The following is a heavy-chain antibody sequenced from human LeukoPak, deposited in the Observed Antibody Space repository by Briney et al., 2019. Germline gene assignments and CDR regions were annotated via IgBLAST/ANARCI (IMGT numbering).Heavy chain of an antibody. CDR2: IYSGDSDI. CDR3: ARLISRGTGYNYLDD. D-gene: IGHD5-24*01. J-gene: IGHJ4*02. Sequence: GESLKISCKGCGYRFTTYWIGWVRQMPGKGLEWMGIIYSGDSDIRYRPSFRGQVTISADKSISTAYLQWSSLRASDTAMYYCARLISRGTGYNYLDDWGQGTLVTVSS. CDR1: GYRFTTYW. V-gene: IGHV5-51*01.